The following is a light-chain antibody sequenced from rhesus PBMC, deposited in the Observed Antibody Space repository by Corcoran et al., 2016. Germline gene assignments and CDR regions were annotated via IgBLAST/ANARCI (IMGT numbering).Light chain of an antibody. J-gene: IGKJ3*01. CDR3: LQYSSSPFT. Sequence: DIQMTQSQSSLSASVGDTVTITCRASQSISSWLDWYQQKPGKAPNLLIYKASSLQSGVPSRFSGSGSGTDCTLTFSSLQPEDFSTYYCLQYSSSPFTFGPGTKLDIK. V-gene: IGKV1-22*01. CDR2: KAS. CDR1: QSISSW.